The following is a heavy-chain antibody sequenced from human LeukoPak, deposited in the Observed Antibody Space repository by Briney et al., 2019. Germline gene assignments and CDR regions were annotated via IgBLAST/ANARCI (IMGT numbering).Heavy chain of an antibody. CDR1: GGSFSGYY. CDR3: DKGGQPLVLVY. Sequence: PSETLSLTRAAYGGSFSGYYWSWIRQPPGKGLEWIGEINHSGSTNYNPSLKSRVTISVDTSKNQFSLKLSSVTAADTAVDYCDKGGQPLVLVYWGQGTLVTVSS. V-gene: IGHV4-34*01. D-gene: IGHD6-13*01. CDR2: INHSGST. J-gene: IGHJ4*02.